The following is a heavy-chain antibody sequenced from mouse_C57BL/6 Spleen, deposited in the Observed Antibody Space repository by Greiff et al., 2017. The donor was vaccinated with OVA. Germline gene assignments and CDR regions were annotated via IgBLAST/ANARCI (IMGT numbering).Heavy chain of an antibody. Sequence: EVQGVESGGGLVQPKGSLKLSCAASGFTFNTYAMHWVRQAPGTGLELVARIRSKSSNYATYYADSVKDRFTISRDDSQSMLYLQMNNLKTEDTAMYYCVRGGYVGYFDYWGQGTTLTVSS. CDR2: IRSKSSNYAT. CDR1: GFTFNTYA. J-gene: IGHJ2*01. CDR3: VRGGYVGYFDY. D-gene: IGHD3-1*01. V-gene: IGHV10-3*01.